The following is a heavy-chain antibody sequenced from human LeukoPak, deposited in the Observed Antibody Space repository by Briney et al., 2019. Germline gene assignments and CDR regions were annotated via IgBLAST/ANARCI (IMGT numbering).Heavy chain of an antibody. D-gene: IGHD2-15*01. Sequence: SETLSLTCTVSGGSISSYYWTWIRQPPGKGLKWIGNIYYSGSTNYNPSLKSRVTISVDTSKNQFSLKLSSVTAADTAVYYCARHTVGVVVAAHAFDIWGQGTMVTVSS. CDR1: GGSISSYY. CDR2: IYYSGST. CDR3: ARHTVGVVVAAHAFDI. J-gene: IGHJ3*02. V-gene: IGHV4-59*08.